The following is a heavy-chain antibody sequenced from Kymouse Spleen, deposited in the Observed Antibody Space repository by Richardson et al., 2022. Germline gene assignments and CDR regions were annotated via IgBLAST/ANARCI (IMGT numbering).Heavy chain of an antibody. V-gene: IGHV4-4*02. J-gene: IGHJ6*02. Sequence: QVQLQESGPGLVKPSGTLSLTCAVSGGSISSSNWWSWVRQPPGKGLEWIGEIYHSGSTNYNPSLKSRVTISVDKSKNQFSLKLSSVTAADTAVYYCARDRGWGLYYYYYYGMDVWGQGTTVTVSS. CDR1: GGSISSSNW. CDR2: IYHSGST. CDR3: ARDRGWGLYYYYYYGMDV. D-gene: IGHD3-10*01.